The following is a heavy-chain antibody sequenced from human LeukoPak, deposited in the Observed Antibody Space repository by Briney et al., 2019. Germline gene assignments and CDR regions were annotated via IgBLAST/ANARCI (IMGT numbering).Heavy chain of an antibody. Sequence: SETLSLACTVSGGSISSDYWSWIRQPPGKGLEWIGYIHHSGNTNYNPSLKSRVTISVDTSKNQFSLKLSSVTAADTAVYYCARGYYDSSGSSNTFDVWGQGTLVTVSS. CDR3: ARGYYDSSGSSNTFDV. V-gene: IGHV4-59*08. CDR1: GGSISSDY. J-gene: IGHJ3*01. CDR2: IHHSGNT. D-gene: IGHD3-22*01.